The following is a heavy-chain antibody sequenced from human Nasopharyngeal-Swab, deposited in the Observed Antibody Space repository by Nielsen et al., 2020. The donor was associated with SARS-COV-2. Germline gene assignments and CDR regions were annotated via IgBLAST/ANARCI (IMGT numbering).Heavy chain of an antibody. D-gene: IGHD2/OR15-2a*01. CDR2: ISGSGRST. CDR1: GFTFGDYA. V-gene: IGHV3-23*01. CDR3: AKLDIGGWLGSTTGYFDY. J-gene: IGHJ4*02. Sequence: GESLKISCTASGFTFGDYAMSWVRQAPGKGLEWVSAISGSGRSTYYADSVKGRFTISRDNSKNTLYLQMNSLRAEDTAVYFCAKLDIGGWLGSTTGYFDYWGQGTLVTVSS.